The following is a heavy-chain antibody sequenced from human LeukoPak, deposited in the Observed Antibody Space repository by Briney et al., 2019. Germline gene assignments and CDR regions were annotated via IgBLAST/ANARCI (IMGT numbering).Heavy chain of an antibody. Sequence: SETLSLTCTVSGDSISSHYWSWIRQPPGKGLEWIGYIYYSGSTNYNPSLKSRVTISVDTSKNQFSLKLSSVTAADTAVYYCARDYSQLGRFDPWGQGTLVTVSS. J-gene: IGHJ5*02. V-gene: IGHV4-59*11. CDR2: IYYSGST. CDR1: GDSISSHY. CDR3: ARDYSQLGRFDP. D-gene: IGHD6-6*01.